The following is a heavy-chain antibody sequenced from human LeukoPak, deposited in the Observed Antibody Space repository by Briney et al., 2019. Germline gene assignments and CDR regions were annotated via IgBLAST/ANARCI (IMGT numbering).Heavy chain of an antibody. Sequence: GGSLRLSCAASGFTFSSYSMNWVRQAPGKGLEWVSSISSSSRYIYYADSVKGRFTISRDNAKNSLYLQMNSLRAEDTAVYYCARDGALYSSSSNFDYWGQGTLVTVSS. J-gene: IGHJ4*02. CDR2: ISSSSRYI. CDR3: ARDGALYSSSSNFDY. D-gene: IGHD6-6*01. CDR1: GFTFSSYS. V-gene: IGHV3-21*01.